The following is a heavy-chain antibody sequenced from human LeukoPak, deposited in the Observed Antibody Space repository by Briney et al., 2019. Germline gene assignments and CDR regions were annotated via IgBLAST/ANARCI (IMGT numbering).Heavy chain of an antibody. Sequence: GGSLRLSCAASGFTFSSYAMHWVRQAPGKGLEWVAVISYDGSNKYYADSVKGRFTISRDNSKNTLYLQMNSLRAEDTAVYYCARERHGSGSFDYWGQGTLVTVSS. D-gene: IGHD3-10*01. CDR2: ISYDGSNK. V-gene: IGHV3-30-3*01. CDR1: GFTFSSYA. J-gene: IGHJ4*02. CDR3: ARERHGSGSFDY.